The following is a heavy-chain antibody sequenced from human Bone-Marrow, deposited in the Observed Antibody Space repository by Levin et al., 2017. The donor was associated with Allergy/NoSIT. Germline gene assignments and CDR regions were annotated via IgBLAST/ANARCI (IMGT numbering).Heavy chain of an antibody. D-gene: IGHD6-13*01. CDR2: ISYDGSNK. J-gene: IGHJ4*02. Sequence: GESLKISCAASGFTFSSYAMHWVRQAPGKGLEWVAVISYDGSNKYYADSVKGRFTISRDNSKNTLYLQMNSLRAEDTAVYYCARVSWYSSSWSPLDYWGQGTLVTVSS. V-gene: IGHV3-30*04. CDR3: ARVSWYSSSWSPLDY. CDR1: GFTFSSYA.